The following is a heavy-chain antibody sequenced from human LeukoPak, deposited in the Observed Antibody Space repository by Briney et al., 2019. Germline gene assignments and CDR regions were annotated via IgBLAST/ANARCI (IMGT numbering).Heavy chain of an antibody. CDR3: ARIDDFWNRLGWFDP. CDR1: GGTFSSYA. J-gene: IGHJ5*02. CDR2: IIPIFGTA. D-gene: IGHD3-3*01. V-gene: IGHV1-69*13. Sequence: SVKVSCKDSGGTFSSYAISWVRQAPGQGLEWMGGIIPIFGTANYAQKFQGRHTITADESTSTAYMELSSLRSEDTAVYYCARIDDFWNRLGWFDPWGQGTLVTVSS.